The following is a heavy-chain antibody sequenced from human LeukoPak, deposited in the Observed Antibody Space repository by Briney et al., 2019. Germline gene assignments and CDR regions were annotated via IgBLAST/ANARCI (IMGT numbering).Heavy chain of an antibody. J-gene: IGHJ5*02. CDR1: GGSISSHY. V-gene: IGHV4-59*11. Sequence: SETLSLTCTASGGSISSHYWSWIRQPPGKGLEWIGYIYYSGSTNYNPSLKSRVTISVDTSKNQFSLKLSSVTAADTAVYYCARDSYDDFWSGYYHWFDPWGQGTLVTVSS. CDR3: ARDSYDDFWSGYYHWFDP. D-gene: IGHD3-3*01. CDR2: IYYSGST.